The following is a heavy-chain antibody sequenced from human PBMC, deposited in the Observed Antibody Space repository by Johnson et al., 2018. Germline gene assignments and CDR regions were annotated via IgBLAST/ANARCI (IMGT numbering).Heavy chain of an antibody. CDR1: GVSLSLHQ. V-gene: IGHV4-59*11. CDR3: ARERFSLTAGNDGFDI. Sequence: QVQLQESGPGLVKPSETLSLICTVSGVSLSLHQWNWIRQPPGNGPEWIGVIYESGGTNSNPPLNSRVTIALGASNNQFSLKLSSGTAADTAVYYCARERFSLTAGNDGFDIWGQGTMVIVSS. CDR2: IYESGGT. J-gene: IGHJ3*02. D-gene: IGHD6-13*01.